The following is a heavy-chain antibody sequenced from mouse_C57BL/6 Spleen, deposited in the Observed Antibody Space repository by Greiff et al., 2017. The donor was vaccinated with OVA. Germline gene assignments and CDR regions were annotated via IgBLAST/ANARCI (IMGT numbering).Heavy chain of an antibody. CDR3: ARAGRLYAMDY. V-gene: IGHV5-4*01. D-gene: IGHD4-1*01. CDR2: ISDGGSYT. J-gene: IGHJ4*01. Sequence: DVHLVESGGGLVKPGGSLKLSCAASGFTFSSYAMSWVRQTPEKRLEWVATISDGGSYTYYPDNVKGRFTISRDNAKNNLYLQMSQLKSEDTAMYYCARAGRLYAMDYWGQGTSVTVSS. CDR1: GFTFSSYA.